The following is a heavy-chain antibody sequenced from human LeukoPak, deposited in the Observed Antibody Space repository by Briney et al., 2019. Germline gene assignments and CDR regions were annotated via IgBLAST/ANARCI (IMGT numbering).Heavy chain of an antibody. CDR1: GGTFSSYA. J-gene: IGHJ4*02. D-gene: IGHD3-3*01. CDR2: IIPIFGTA. V-gene: IGHV1-69*05. CDR3: ARDPGFLEWYYYFDY. Sequence: SVKVSCKASGGTFSSYAISWVRQAPGQGLEWMGGIIPIFGTANYAQKFQGRVTITTDESTSTAYMELSSLRSEDTAVYYCARDPGFLEWYYYFDYWGQGTLVTVSS.